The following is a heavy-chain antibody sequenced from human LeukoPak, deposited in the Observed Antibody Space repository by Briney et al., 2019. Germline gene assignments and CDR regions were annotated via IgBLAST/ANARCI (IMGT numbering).Heavy chain of an antibody. Sequence: GGSLRLSCAASGFTFNTYGMNWVRQAPGKGLEWVSAISGSGGSTYYADSVKGRFTISRDNSKNTLYLQMHSLRAEDTAVYYCAKDRGTGFLHDWTVSSWGQGTRVTVSS. V-gene: IGHV3-23*01. CDR2: ISGSGGST. D-gene: IGHD3/OR15-3a*01. CDR3: AKDRGTGFLHDWTVSS. CDR1: GFTFNTYG. J-gene: IGHJ4*02.